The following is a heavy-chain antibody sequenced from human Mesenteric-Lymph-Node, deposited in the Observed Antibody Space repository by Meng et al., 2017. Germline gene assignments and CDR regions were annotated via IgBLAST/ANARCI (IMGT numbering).Heavy chain of an antibody. D-gene: IGHD3-10*01. CDR3: AREGSFEGLWFGEKYNDDAFDI. J-gene: IGHJ3*02. CDR2: IKADGSQE. Sequence: GESLKISCAVSGFTFSTSWMHWVRQAPGTGLEWVATIKADGSQEYYMDSVKGRFTISRDNAENSLYLQMDSLRPENTAVYYCAREGSFEGLWFGEKYNDDAFDIWGQGTMVTVSS. CDR1: GFTFSTSW. V-gene: IGHV3-7*01.